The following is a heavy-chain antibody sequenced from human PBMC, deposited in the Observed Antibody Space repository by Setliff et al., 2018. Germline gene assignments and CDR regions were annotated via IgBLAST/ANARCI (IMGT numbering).Heavy chain of an antibody. Sequence: GGSLRLSCTASGFMFNSYGMHWVRQAPGKGLEWVSAISSTITSTYYADSVKGRFTISRDNSKNTLYLQMNSLRAEDTAVYYCAKHGAYNDFLTGYNFYYDMDVRGQGTTVTVSS. V-gene: IGHV3-23*01. D-gene: IGHD3-9*01. J-gene: IGHJ6*02. CDR1: GFMFNSYG. CDR3: AKHGAYNDFLTGYNFYYDMDV. CDR2: ISSTITST.